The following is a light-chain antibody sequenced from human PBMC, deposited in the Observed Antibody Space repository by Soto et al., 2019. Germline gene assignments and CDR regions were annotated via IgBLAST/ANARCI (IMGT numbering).Light chain of an antibody. J-gene: IGKJ2*01. V-gene: IGKV3-20*01. CDR3: QQHTVSMYT. Sequence: DIVLTQSPCTLSLSPGETATLSCRASQSVARDLTWYQHKPGQAPRLLISRASTGATGIPDRFSGSGSGTDFTLTINRLEPEDSAVYYCQQHTVSMYTFGQRT. CDR1: QSVARD. CDR2: RAS.